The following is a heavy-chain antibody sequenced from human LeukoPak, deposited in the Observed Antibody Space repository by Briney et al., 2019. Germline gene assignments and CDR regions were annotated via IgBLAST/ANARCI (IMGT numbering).Heavy chain of an antibody. Sequence: GESLKISCKGSGYSFTSYWIGWVRQMPGKGLEWMGIIYPGDSDTRYSPSFQGQVTTSADKSISTAYLQWSSLKASDTAMYYCARRSYCSSTSCYSSYYYYYGMDVWGKGTTVTVSS. J-gene: IGHJ6*04. CDR2: IYPGDSDT. CDR3: ARRSYCSSTSCYSSYYYYYGMDV. V-gene: IGHV5-51*01. D-gene: IGHD2-2*01. CDR1: GYSFTSYW.